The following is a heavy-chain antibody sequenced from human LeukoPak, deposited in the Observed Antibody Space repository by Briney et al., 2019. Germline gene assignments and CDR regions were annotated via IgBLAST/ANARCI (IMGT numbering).Heavy chain of an antibody. D-gene: IGHD3-22*01. CDR3: ATSSGYYYGWFDP. Sequence: GASVKVSCKVSGYTLTELFMHWVRQAPGKGLEWMGGFDPEDGETIYAQKFQGRVTMTEDTSTDTAYMELSSLRSEDTAVYYCATSSGYYYGWFDPWGQGTLVTVSS. V-gene: IGHV1-24*01. CDR2: FDPEDGET. CDR1: GYTLTELF. J-gene: IGHJ5*02.